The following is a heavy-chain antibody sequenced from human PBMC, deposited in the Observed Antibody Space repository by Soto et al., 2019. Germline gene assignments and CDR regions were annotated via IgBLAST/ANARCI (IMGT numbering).Heavy chain of an antibody. CDR1: GFPFSSYS. CDR2: ISSSSTI. V-gene: IGHV3-48*01. J-gene: IGHJ4*02. D-gene: IGHD5-18*01. CDR3: ARDYSSYGPFDY. Sequence: VGSLRHSCAASGFPFSSYSMNWVRQAPGKGLEWVSYISSSSTIYYADSVKGRFTISRDNAKNSLYLQMNSLRAEDTAVYYCARDYSSYGPFDYWGQGTLVTAPQ.